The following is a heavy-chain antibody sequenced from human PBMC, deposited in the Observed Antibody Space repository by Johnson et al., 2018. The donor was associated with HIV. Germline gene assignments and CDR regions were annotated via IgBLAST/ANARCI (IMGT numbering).Heavy chain of an antibody. V-gene: IGHV3-33*03. Sequence: VQLVESGGGVVQPGRSLRLSCAASGFTFSNYGIHWVRQAPGKGLEWVASTWFDGSKKYYSDSVRGRFIISRDNSKNTLYLQRTSLRAEDTAVYYCASPLEAAAGPMDAFDIWGQGTMVTVSS. D-gene: IGHD6-13*01. CDR2: TWFDGSKK. CDR3: ASPLEAAAGPMDAFDI. J-gene: IGHJ3*02. CDR1: GFTFSNYG.